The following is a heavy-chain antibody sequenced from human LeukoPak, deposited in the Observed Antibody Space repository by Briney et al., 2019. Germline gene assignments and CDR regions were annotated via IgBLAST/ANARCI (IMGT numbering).Heavy chain of an antibody. CDR1: GFTFSSYA. CDR3: ARGSVEAYYYYYMDV. CDR2: ISSNGGST. V-gene: IGHV3-64*01. Sequence: TGGSLRLSCAASGFTFSSYAMHWVRQAPGKGLEYASAISSNGGSTYYANSVKGRFTISRDNSKNTLYLQMGSLRAEDMAVYYCARGSVEAYYYYYMDVWGKGTTVTVSS. J-gene: IGHJ6*03. D-gene: IGHD1-26*01.